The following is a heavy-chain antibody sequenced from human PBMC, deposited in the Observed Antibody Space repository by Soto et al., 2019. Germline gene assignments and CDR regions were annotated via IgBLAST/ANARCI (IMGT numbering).Heavy chain of an antibody. CDR3: AKSPPSAMIVANYFHY. J-gene: IGHJ4*02. V-gene: IGHV3-23*01. Sequence: PGGSLRLSCAASGFSFSSCAMSWVRQAPGKGLEWVSGINPSGGSTGYIDSVKGRFIISRDNSKNTLYLQMNSLRAEDTAVYFCAKSPPSAMIVANYFHYWGQGALVTVS. D-gene: IGHD3-22*01. CDR1: GFSFSSCA. CDR2: INPSGGST.